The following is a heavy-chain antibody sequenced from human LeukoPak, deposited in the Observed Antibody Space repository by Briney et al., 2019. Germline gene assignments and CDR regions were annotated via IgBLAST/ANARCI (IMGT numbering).Heavy chain of an antibody. CDR1: GFTFSSHD. CDR3: ARGGPGYYLDY. CDR2: IGTAGDT. V-gene: IGHV3-13*01. Sequence: GGSLRLSCAASGFTFSSHDMHWVRQATGKGLEWVSTIGTAGDTYYPGSVKGRFTISRENAKNSLYLQMNILRAGDTAVYYCARGGPGYYLDYWGQGTLVTVSS. J-gene: IGHJ4*02.